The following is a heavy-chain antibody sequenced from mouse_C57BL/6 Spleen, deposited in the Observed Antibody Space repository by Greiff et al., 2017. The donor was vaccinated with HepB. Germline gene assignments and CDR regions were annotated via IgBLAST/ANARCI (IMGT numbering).Heavy chain of an antibody. V-gene: IGHV5-17*01. J-gene: IGHJ4*01. Sequence: EVMLVESGGGLVKPGGSLKLSCAASGFTFSDYGMHWVRQAPEKGLEWVAYISSGSSTIYYADTVKGRFTISRDNAKNTLFLQMTSLRSEDTAMYYCARNLSSYEGYAMDYWGQGTSVTVSS. D-gene: IGHD1-1*01. CDR2: ISSGSSTI. CDR1: GFTFSDYG. CDR3: ARNLSSYEGYAMDY.